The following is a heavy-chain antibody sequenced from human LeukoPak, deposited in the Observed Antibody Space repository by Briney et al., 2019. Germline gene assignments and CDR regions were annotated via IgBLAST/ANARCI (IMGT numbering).Heavy chain of an antibody. CDR3: AAGIQLWFNYYGMDV. CDR2: ISSSSSYI. V-gene: IGHV3-21*01. CDR1: GFTFSSYS. D-gene: IGHD5-18*01. Sequence: GGSLRLSCAASGFTFSSYSMNWVRQAPGKGLEWVSSISSSSSYIYYADSVKGRFTISRDNAKNSLYLQMNSLRAEDTAVYYCAAGIQLWFNYYGMDVWGQGTTVTVSS. J-gene: IGHJ6*02.